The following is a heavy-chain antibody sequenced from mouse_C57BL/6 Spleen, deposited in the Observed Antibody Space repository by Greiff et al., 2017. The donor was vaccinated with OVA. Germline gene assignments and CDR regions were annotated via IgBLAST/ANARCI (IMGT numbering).Heavy chain of an antibody. D-gene: IGHD1-1*01. Sequence: DVHLVESGEGLVKPGGSLKLSCAASGFTFSSYAMSWVRQTPEKRLEWVAYISSGGDYIYYADTVKGRFTISRDNARNTLYLQMSSLKSEDTAMYYCTRDRDYGSSYWYFDVWGTGTTVTVSS. J-gene: IGHJ1*03. CDR3: TRDRDYGSSYWYFDV. CDR2: ISSGGDYI. V-gene: IGHV5-9-1*02. CDR1: GFTFSSYA.